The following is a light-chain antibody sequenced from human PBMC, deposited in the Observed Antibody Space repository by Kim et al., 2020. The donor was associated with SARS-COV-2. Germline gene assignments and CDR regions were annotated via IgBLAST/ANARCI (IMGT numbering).Light chain of an antibody. CDR2: RNS. CDR1: NLGDKF. Sequence: SYELTQPPSVSVSPGQTASITCSGDNLGDKFACWYQQKPGQSPILLIYRNSKRPSGIPERFSGSNSGNTATLTISGAQAVDEADYYCQAWASRSWVFGGGTKLTVL. J-gene: IGLJ3*02. CDR3: QAWASRSWV. V-gene: IGLV3-1*01.